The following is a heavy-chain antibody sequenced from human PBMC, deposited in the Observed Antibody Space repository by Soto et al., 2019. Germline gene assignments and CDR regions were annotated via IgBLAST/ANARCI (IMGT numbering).Heavy chain of an antibody. CDR1: GYTFTSYA. CDR2: INAGNGNT. CDR3: ARALRVPAAMSVPFDY. J-gene: IGHJ4*02. V-gene: IGHV1-3*01. Sequence: ASVKVSCKASGYTFTSYAMHWVRQAPGQRLEWMGWINAGNGNTKYSQKFQGRVTITSDTSASTAYMELSSLRSEDTAVYYCARALRVPAAMSVPFDYWGQGTLVTVSS. D-gene: IGHD2-2*01.